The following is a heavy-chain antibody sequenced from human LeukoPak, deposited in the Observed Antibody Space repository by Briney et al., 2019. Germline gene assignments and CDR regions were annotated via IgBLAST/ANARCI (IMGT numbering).Heavy chain of an antibody. CDR1: GGSFSGYY. V-gene: IGHV4-34*01. CDR3: AIPPGDIAVAGRSFDY. D-gene: IGHD6-19*01. CDR2: INHSGST. J-gene: IGHJ4*02. Sequence: PSETLSLTCAVYGGSFSGYYWSWIRQPPGKGLEWIGEINHSGSTNYNPSLKSRVTISVDTSKNQFSLKLSTATAADTAVYYCAIPPGDIAVAGRSFDYWGQGTLVTVSS.